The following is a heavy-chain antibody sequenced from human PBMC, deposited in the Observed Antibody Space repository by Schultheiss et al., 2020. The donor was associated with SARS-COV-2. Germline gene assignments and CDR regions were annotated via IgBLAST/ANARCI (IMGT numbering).Heavy chain of an antibody. D-gene: IGHD6-13*01. Sequence: SETLSLTCTVSGGSISSYYWSWIRQPPGKGLEWIGYIYYSGSTNYNPSLKSRVTISVDTSKNQFSLKLSSVTAADTAVYYCARRRIAAADEYNWFDPWGQGTLVTVSS. CDR2: IYYSGST. J-gene: IGHJ5*02. CDR1: GGSISSYY. CDR3: ARRRIAAADEYNWFDP. V-gene: IGHV4-59*08.